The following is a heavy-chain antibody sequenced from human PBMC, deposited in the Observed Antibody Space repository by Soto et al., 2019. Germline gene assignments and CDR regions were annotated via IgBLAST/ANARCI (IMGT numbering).Heavy chain of an antibody. Sequence: GGSLRLSCAASGFTFSSYSMNWVRQAPGKGLEWVSAISGSGGSTYYADSVKGRFTISRDNSKNTLYLQMNSLRAEDTAVYYCAKTERFPLVGLSYQVYWGQGTLVTVSS. D-gene: IGHD2-21*01. CDR1: GFTFSSYS. J-gene: IGHJ4*02. CDR2: ISGSGGST. V-gene: IGHV3-23*01. CDR3: AKTERFPLVGLSYQVY.